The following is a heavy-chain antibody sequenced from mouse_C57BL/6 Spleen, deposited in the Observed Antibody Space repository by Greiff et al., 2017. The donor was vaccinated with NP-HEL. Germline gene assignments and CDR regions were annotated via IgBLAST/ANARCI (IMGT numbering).Heavy chain of an antibody. J-gene: IGHJ1*03. V-gene: IGHV5-17*01. Sequence: EVMLVESGGGLVKPGGSLKLSCAASGFTFSDYGMHWVRQAPEKGLEWVAYISSGRSTIYYADTVKGRFTISRDNAKNTLFMQMTSRRSEDTAMDYCARTGVTTGDWYFDVWGTGTTVTVSS. D-gene: IGHD2-2*01. CDR3: ARTGVTTGDWYFDV. CDR1: GFTFSDYG. CDR2: ISSGRSTI.